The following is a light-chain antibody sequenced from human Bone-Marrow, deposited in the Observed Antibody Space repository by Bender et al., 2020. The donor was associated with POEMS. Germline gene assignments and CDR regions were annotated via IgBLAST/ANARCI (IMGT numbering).Light chain of an antibody. CDR3: CSKGDSDTMV. J-gene: IGLJ3*02. CDR2: DVS. Sequence: QSALTQPRSVSGSPGQSVTISCTGSSSDVGSYKYVFWYQQHPGKAPKLLIYDVSKRPSGVPDRFSGSKSGNTASLTISGLQPEDEADYYCCSKGDSDTMVFGGGTKLTVL. CDR1: SSDVGSYKY. V-gene: IGLV2-11*01.